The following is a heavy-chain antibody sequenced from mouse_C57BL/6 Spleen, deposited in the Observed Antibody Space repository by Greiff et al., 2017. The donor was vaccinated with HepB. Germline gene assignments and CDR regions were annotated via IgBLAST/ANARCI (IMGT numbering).Heavy chain of an antibody. D-gene: IGHD1-1*01. V-gene: IGHV1-26*01. CDR2: INPNNGGT. CDR1: GYTFTDYY. CDR3: ARVDYYGSSPSYWYFDV. J-gene: IGHJ1*03. Sequence: EVQLQQSGPELVKPGASVKISCKASGYTFTDYYMNWVKQSHGKSLEWIGDINPNNGGTSYNQKFKGKATLTVDKSSSTAYMELRSLTSEDSAVYYCARVDYYGSSPSYWYFDVWGTGTTVTVSS.